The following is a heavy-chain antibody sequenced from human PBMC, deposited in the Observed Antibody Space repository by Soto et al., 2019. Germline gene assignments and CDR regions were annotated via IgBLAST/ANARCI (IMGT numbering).Heavy chain of an antibody. Sequence: QVLLVESGGGVVQPGRSLRLSCAASGFTFSSYAMHWVRQARGKGLEWVAVISYDGSNKYYADSVKGRFTISRDNSKNTLYLQMNSLRAEDTAVYYCARAVAAAGTVYYYGMDVWGQGTTVTVSS. CDR1: GFTFSSYA. V-gene: IGHV3-30-3*01. D-gene: IGHD6-13*01. CDR3: ARAVAAAGTVYYYGMDV. J-gene: IGHJ6*02. CDR2: ISYDGSNK.